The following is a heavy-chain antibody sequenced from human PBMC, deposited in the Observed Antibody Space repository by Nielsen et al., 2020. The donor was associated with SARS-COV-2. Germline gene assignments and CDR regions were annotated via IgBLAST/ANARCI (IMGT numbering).Heavy chain of an antibody. V-gene: IGHV1-3*01. J-gene: IGHJ4*02. CDR2: INAGNGNT. CDR1: GYTFTSYA. CDR3: ARTSRDITILGVVIRLGY. D-gene: IGHD3-3*01. Sequence: ASVKVSCKASGYTFTSYAMHWVRQAPGQRLEWMGWINAGNGNTKYSQKFQGRVTITRDTSASTAYMELSSLRSDDTAVYYCARTSRDITILGVVIRLGYWGQGTLVTVSS.